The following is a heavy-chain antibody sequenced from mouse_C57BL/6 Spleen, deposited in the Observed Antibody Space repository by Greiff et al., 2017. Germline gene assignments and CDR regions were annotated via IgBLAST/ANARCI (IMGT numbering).Heavy chain of an antibody. Sequence: QVQLKESGAELVRPGASVTLSCKASGYTFTDYEMHWVKQTPVHGLEWIGAIDPETGGTAYNQKFKGKAILTADKSSSTAYMELRSLTSEDSAVYYCTRGGYGSSYGFDYWGQGTTLTVSS. CDR3: TRGGYGSSYGFDY. D-gene: IGHD1-1*01. V-gene: IGHV1-15*01. CDR1: GYTFTDYE. CDR2: IDPETGGT. J-gene: IGHJ2*01.